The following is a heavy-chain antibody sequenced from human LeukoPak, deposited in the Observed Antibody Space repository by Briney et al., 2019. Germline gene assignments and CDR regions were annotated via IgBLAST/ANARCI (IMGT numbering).Heavy chain of an antibody. CDR3: AKSDPYGDSLIEI. D-gene: IGHD4-17*01. Sequence: GGSLRLSCAASGFTFSGCAMNGLRQAPEKGLEWLSHISSTGGTIYYADSAKGRLTVSRDNANYSLYLQKNSLRAEDTAVYYGAKSDPYGDSLIEIWGQGALVTVSS. CDR2: ISSTGGTI. V-gene: IGHV3-48*03. CDR1: GFTFSGCA. J-gene: IGHJ4*02.